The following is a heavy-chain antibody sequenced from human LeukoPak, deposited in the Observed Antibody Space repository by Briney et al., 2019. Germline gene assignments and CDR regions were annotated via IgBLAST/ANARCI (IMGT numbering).Heavy chain of an antibody. CDR3: ARTAYFDGIAYFDAFDI. D-gene: IGHD2-21*01. V-gene: IGHV3-48*04. J-gene: IGHJ3*02. Sequence: GGSLRLSCAASGFIPSTYAMSWVRQAPGKGLEWLSFIDTTGMTIHYADSLKGRFTISRDNAKNLLYLQMNSLRVEDTATYYCARTAYFDGIAYFDAFDIWGKGTVVTVSS. CDR2: IDTTGMTI. CDR1: GFIPSTYA.